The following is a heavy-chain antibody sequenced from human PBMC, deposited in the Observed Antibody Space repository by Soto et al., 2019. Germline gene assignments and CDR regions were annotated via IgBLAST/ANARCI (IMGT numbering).Heavy chain of an antibody. CDR3: AREGSYSAYNFAHGIQLWSFDF. V-gene: IGHV4-4*07. D-gene: IGHD5-12*01. J-gene: IGHJ4*02. CDR1: GGSINTFY. CDR2: IFSSGST. Sequence: PSETQSLTCTVSGGSINTFYWSWVRQPAGKGLEWIGRIFSSGSTSFNPSLESRVAMSVDTSKNHFSLNLSSVTAADMAVYYCAREGSYSAYNFAHGIQLWSFDFWGQGALVTVS.